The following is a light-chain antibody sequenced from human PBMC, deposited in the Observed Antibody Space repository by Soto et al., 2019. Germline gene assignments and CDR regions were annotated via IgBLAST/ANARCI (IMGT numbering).Light chain of an antibody. J-gene: IGLJ3*02. CDR1: TSDVGGYNY. V-gene: IGLV2-14*01. CDR2: EVS. CDR3: TSYRSNSRV. Sequence: QSALTQPASVSGSPGQSITISCTATTSDVGGYNYVSWYQQHPDKAPKLIIYEVSNRPSGVSDRFSGSKSGDTASLTISGLQAEDEADYYCTSYRSNSRVFGGGTKLTVL.